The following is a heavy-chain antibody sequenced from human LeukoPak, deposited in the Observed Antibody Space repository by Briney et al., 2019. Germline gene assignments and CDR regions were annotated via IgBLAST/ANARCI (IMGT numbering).Heavy chain of an antibody. CDR1: GFNFNMFA. V-gene: IGHV3-23*01. J-gene: IGHJ4*02. Sequence: GGSLRLSCTGSGFNFNMFAMNWVHQAPGQGLEWVSGLSRGGGTTNYADSVKGRFTISRDKSQNMVFLQMNSLRPEDTAVYYCAKEQRIRHCSEGVCMEGYYFDYWSQGSLVTVSS. D-gene: IGHD2-8*01. CDR2: LSRGGGTT. CDR3: AKEQRIRHCSEGVCMEGYYFDY.